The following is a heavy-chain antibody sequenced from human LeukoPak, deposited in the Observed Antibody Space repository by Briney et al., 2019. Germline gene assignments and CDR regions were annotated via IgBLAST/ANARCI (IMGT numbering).Heavy chain of an antibody. CDR3: ARLGFSNSGSYLAPSDY. V-gene: IGHV4-59*08. D-gene: IGHD1-26*01. Sequence: KPSETLSLTCTGSGGSISSYYWSWIRQPPGKGLEWIGYIYYSGGTNYNPSLKSRVTISVDTSKNQFSLKLSSVTAADTAVYYCARLGFSNSGSYLAPSDYWGQGTLVTVSS. J-gene: IGHJ4*02. CDR1: GGSISSYY. CDR2: IYYSGGT.